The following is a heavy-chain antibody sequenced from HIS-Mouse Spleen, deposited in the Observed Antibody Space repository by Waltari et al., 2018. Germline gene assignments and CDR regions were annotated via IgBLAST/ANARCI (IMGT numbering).Heavy chain of an antibody. CDR3: ARDCSELDY. J-gene: IGHJ4*02. D-gene: IGHD1-26*01. V-gene: IGHV3-7*01. CDR2: IKEDGSEK. CDR1: GFPFSSYG. Sequence: EVQLVESGGGLVQPGGSLRLSCAASGFPFSSYGMSGVRQAQGKGLEWVANIKEDGSEKYYVDSVKGRFTISRDNAKNSLYLQMNSLRAEDTAVYYCARDCSELDYWGQGTLVTVSS.